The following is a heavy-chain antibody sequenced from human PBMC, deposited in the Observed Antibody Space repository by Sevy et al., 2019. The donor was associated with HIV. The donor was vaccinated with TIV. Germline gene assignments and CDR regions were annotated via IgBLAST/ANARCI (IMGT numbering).Heavy chain of an antibody. Sequence: GGSLRLSCAASGFTFSNYGMHWVRQAPGKGLEWVAFIRYDGSNKNNADSVKGRFTISRDNSKNTLYLQMNSQRPEDTAVYYCAKEPVLVVDYYSMDVWGQGTTVTVSS. V-gene: IGHV3-30*02. CDR1: GFTFSNYG. D-gene: IGHD2-8*02. CDR3: AKEPVLVVDYYSMDV. J-gene: IGHJ6*02. CDR2: IRYDGSNK.